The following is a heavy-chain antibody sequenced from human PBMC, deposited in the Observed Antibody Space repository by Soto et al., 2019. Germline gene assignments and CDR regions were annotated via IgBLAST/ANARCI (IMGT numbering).Heavy chain of an antibody. D-gene: IGHD3-22*01. CDR2: ITSSSSYI. CDR1: GMPLSLYS. J-gene: IGHJ4*02. CDR3: VRARSTDSRPDY. V-gene: IGHV3-21*01. Sequence: PGGSRMLSCAASGMPLSLYSMIWVRQAPGKGLEWVASITSSSSYIYYEDSLKGRFTISRDNAKNSLFLQLDSLRAEDTAVYFCVRARSTDSRPDYWGQGTLVTVSS.